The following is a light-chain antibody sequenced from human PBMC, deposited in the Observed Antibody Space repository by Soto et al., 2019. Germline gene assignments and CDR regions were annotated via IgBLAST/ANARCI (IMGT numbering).Light chain of an antibody. V-gene: IGKV3-15*01. J-gene: IGKJ4*01. Sequence: EIVMTQSPATLSVSPGERATLSCRASQSVSSNLAWYQQKPGQAPRLLIYAASTRSTGIPATFSGAGSWTEFNLTISSLQAEDFAVYYCQRYNNWPPLTFGGGTKVEIK. CDR2: AAS. CDR3: QRYNNWPPLT. CDR1: QSVSSN.